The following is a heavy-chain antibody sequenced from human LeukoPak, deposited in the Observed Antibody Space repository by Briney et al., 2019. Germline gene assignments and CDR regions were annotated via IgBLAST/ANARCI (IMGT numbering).Heavy chain of an antibody. V-gene: IGHV4-59*08. Sequence: SETLSLSCTVSGGSISSYYWSWIRQPPGKGLERIGYIYYSGSTNYNPSLKSRVTISVDTAKNQFSLRVTSVNAADTAVYYCARRSPPNGGGGPFDLWGQGTMLTVSS. D-gene: IGHD2-8*01. J-gene: IGHJ3*01. CDR1: GGSISSYY. CDR2: IYYSGST. CDR3: ARRSPPNGGGGPFDL.